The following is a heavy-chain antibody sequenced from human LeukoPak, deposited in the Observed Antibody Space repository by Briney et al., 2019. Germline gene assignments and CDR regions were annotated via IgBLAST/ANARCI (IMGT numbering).Heavy chain of an antibody. CDR1: GFTFSDYY. D-gene: IGHD5-18*01. V-gene: IGHV3-11*01. Sequence: PGGSLRLSCAASGFTFSDYYMSWIRQAPGKGLEWVSYTSSSGSTIYYADSVKGRFTISRDNAKNSLYLQMNSLRAEDTAVYYCARDRRAMVRGGPFDYWGQGTLVTVSS. J-gene: IGHJ4*02. CDR2: TSSSGSTI. CDR3: ARDRRAMVRGGPFDY.